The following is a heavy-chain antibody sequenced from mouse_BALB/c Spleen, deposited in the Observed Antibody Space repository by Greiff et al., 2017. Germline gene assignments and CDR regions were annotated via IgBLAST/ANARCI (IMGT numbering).Heavy chain of an antibody. CDR2: ISYDGSN. CDR3: ARDSFYAMDY. CDR1: GYSITSGYY. V-gene: IGHV3-6*02. Sequence: EVKVEESGPGLVKPSQSLSLTCSVTGYSITSGYYWNWIRQFPGNKLEWMGYISYDGSNNYNPSLKNRISITRDTSKNQFFLKLNSVTTEDTATYYCARDSFYAMDYWGQGTSVTVSS. J-gene: IGHJ4*01.